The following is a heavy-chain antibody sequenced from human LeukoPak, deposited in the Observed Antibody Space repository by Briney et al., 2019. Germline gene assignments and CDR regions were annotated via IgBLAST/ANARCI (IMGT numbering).Heavy chain of an antibody. CDR2: IYYSGST. Sequence: SDTLSLICTVCGGSISSYYWRWIRQPPGKGLEWMGYIYYSGSTNYNPSLKSRVTISVDTSKNQFSLKLSSVTAADTPVYYCARYCSSTSCESTMDVWGQGTTVTVSS. D-gene: IGHD2-2*01. V-gene: IGHV4-59*07. J-gene: IGHJ6*02. CDR3: ARYCSSTSCESTMDV. CDR1: GGSISSYY.